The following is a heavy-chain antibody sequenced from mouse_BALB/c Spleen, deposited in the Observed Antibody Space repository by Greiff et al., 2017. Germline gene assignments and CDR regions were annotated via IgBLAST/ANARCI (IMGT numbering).Heavy chain of an antibody. J-gene: IGHJ2*01. CDR1: GYSITSGYY. Sequence: EVQLQQSGPGLVKPSQSLSLTCSVTGYSITSGYYWNWIRQFPGNKLEWMGYISYDGSNNYNPSLKNRISITRDTSKNQFFLKLNSVTTEDTATYYCARKVRYYFDYWGQGTTLTVSS. D-gene: IGHD1-1*01. V-gene: IGHV3-6*02. CDR3: ARKVRYYFDY. CDR2: ISYDGSN.